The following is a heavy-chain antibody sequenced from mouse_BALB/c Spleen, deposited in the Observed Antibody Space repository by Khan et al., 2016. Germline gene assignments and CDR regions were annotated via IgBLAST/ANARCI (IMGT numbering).Heavy chain of an antibody. J-gene: IGHJ4*01. V-gene: IGHV5-6-5*01. Sequence: EVELVESGGGLVKPGGSLKLSCAASGFTLSNFVMSWVCQTPEKRLEWVASIRSGGSTYYPDSVKGRFTISRDSARNILNLQMSSLRSEDTAMYYCARIGDGYHYAMDDWGQGTSVTVSS. CDR3: ARIGDGYHYAMDD. CDR2: IRSGGST. D-gene: IGHD2-3*01. CDR1: GFTLSNFV.